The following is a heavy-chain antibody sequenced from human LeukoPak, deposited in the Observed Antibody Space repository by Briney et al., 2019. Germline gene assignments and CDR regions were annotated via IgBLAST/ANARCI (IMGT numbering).Heavy chain of an antibody. CDR1: GGSISSSS. CDR2: ISSSSSYI. J-gene: IGHJ5*02. V-gene: IGHV3-21*01. Sequence: ETLSLTCTVSGGSISSSSYYWGWIRQPPGKGLEWVSSISSSSSYIYYADSVKGRFTISRDNAKNSLYLQMNSLRAEDTAVYYCARDSPQTWGQGTLVTVSS. CDR3: ARDSPQT.